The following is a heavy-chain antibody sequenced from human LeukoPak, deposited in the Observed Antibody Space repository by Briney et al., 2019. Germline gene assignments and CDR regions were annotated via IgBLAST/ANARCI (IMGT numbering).Heavy chain of an antibody. D-gene: IGHD2-2*01. CDR2: ISSSGSTI. J-gene: IGHJ4*02. CDR1: GFTFSSYE. V-gene: IGHV3-48*03. CDR3: ARGPAAYCSSTSCYWDY. Sequence: GGSLRLSCAASGFTFSSYEMNWVRQAPGKGLEWVSYISSSGSTIYYADSVKGRFTISRDNAKNSLYLQMNSLRAEDTAVYYCARGPAAYCSSTSCYWDYWGQGTLVTVSS.